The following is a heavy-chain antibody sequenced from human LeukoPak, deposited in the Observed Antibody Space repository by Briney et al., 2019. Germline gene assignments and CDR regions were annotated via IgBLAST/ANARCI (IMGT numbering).Heavy chain of an antibody. D-gene: IGHD3-10*01. V-gene: IGHV3-74*01. Sequence: GGSLRLSCTASGFTLSPSWMNWVRQAPGKGLVWVSRITSDGGNTVYADSVKGRFTISRDNARNTVYLQMTSLRAEDSAVYFCAKDWHYRLDMWGQGALVTVSS. CDR2: ITSDGGNT. CDR3: AKDWHYRLDM. CDR1: GFTLSPSW. J-gene: IGHJ4*02.